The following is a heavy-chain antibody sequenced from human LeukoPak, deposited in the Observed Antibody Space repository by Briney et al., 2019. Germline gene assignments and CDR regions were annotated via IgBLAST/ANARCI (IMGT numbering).Heavy chain of an antibody. D-gene: IGHD5-12*01. V-gene: IGHV3-48*01. CDR1: GFTFSSYS. Sequence: GGSLRLSCAASGFTFSSYSMNWVRQAPGKGLEWVSYISSSSSTIYYADSVKGRFTISRDNAKNSLYLQMNSLRAEDTAVYYCARDDPRGYSGYVRFDYWGQGTLVTVSS. J-gene: IGHJ4*02. CDR3: ARDDPRGYSGYVRFDY. CDR2: ISSSSSTI.